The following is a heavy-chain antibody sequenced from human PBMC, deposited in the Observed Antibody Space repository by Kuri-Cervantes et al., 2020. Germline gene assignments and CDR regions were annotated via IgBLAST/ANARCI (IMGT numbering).Heavy chain of an antibody. CDR3: ARDPSVDTAMVTGWYFDL. CDR1: RFTVSSNY. V-gene: IGHV3-66*01. D-gene: IGHD5-18*01. CDR2: IYSGGST. J-gene: IGHJ2*01. Sequence: GGSLRLSCAAPRFTVSSNYMSWVRQAPEKGLEWVSVIYSGGSTYYADSVKGRFTISRDNSKNTLYLQMNSLRAEDTAVYYCARDPSVDTAMVTGWYFDLWGRGTLVTVSS.